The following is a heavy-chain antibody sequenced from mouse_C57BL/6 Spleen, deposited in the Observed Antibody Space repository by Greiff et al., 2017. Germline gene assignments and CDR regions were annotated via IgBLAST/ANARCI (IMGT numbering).Heavy chain of an antibody. CDR3: ARRGDYGSLYWYFDV. CDR1: GYTFTSYW. D-gene: IGHD1-1*01. V-gene: IGHV1-69*01. CDR2: IDPSDSYP. J-gene: IGHJ1*03. Sequence: VKLQQPGAELVMPGASVKLSCKASGYTFTSYWMHWVKQRPGQGLEWIGEIDPSDSYPNYNQKFKGKSTLTVDKSSSTAYMQLSSLTSEDSAVYYCARRGDYGSLYWYFDVWGTGTTVTVSS.